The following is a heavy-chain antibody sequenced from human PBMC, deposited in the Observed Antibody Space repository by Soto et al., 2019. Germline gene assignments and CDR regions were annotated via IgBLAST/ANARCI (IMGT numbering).Heavy chain of an antibody. CDR3: ARDKGYDILTGYYGMDV. V-gene: IGHV1-69*08. Sequence: QVQLVQSGAEVKKPGSSVKVSCKASGGTFSSYTISWVRQAPGQGLEWMGRIIPILGIANYAQKFQGRVTSTADKSTRTAYMELSSLRSEDTAVYYCARDKGYDILTGYYGMDVWGQGTTVTVSS. CDR2: IIPILGIA. J-gene: IGHJ6*02. CDR1: GGTFSSYT. D-gene: IGHD3-9*01.